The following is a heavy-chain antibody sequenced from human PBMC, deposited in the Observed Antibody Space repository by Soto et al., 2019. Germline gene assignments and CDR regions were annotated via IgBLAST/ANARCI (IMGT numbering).Heavy chain of an antibody. CDR1: GGFVSSGSYY. J-gene: IGHJ3*02. CDR3: ARVERGTATTVVDAFDI. Sequence: QVQLQQWGAGLLKPSETLSLTCAVYGGFVSSGSYYWGWIRQPPGKGLEWIGEMSHSGGTHFNPSHKSRVIISVDTSKNQFSLKMSSVTAADTALYYCARVERGTATTVVDAFDIWGPGTMVTVSS. V-gene: IGHV4-34*01. D-gene: IGHD1-1*01. CDR2: MSHSGGT.